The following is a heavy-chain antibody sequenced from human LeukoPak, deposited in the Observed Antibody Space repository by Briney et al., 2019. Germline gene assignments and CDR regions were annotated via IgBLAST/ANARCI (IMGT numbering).Heavy chain of an antibody. CDR1: GFTFSSYS. Sequence: GGSLRLSCAVSGFTFSSYSMNWVRQAPGKGLEWVPSISSGSSYIYYADSVKGRFTISRDNAKNSLYLQMNSLRAEDTAVYYCASIVYSGYDSNDYWGQGTLVTVSS. J-gene: IGHJ4*02. CDR2: ISSGSSYI. CDR3: ASIVYSGYDSNDY. V-gene: IGHV3-21*01. D-gene: IGHD5-12*01.